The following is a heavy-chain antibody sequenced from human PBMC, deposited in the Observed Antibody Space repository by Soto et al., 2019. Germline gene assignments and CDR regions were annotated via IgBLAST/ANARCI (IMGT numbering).Heavy chain of an antibody. J-gene: IGHJ3*02. V-gene: IGHV3-7*05. CDR1: GFTLSAYW. CDR3: AREVSPGRSILYLDGFAI. D-gene: IGHD3-3*02. Sequence: EVQLEESGGDLVQPGGSLRLSCAASGFTLSAYWMTWVRQAPGKGLEWVANINRDGSKKSYLDSVSGRFTISRDNVGNSMYLQMGSLRADDTALYFCAREVSPGRSILYLDGFAIWGPGKMVPVSS. CDR2: INRDGSKK.